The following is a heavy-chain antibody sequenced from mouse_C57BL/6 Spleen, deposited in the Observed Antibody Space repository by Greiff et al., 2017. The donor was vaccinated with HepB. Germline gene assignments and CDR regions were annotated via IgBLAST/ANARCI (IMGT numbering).Heavy chain of an antibody. CDR2: IDPENGDT. J-gene: IGHJ3*01. D-gene: IGHD2-4*01. Sequence: VQLKESGAELVRPGASVKLSCTASGFNIKDDYMHWVKQRPEQGLEWIGWIDPENGDTEYASKFQGKATITADTSSNTAYLQLSSLTSEDTAVYYCTFYDYEDWFAYWGQGTLVTVSA. CDR3: TFYDYEDWFAY. V-gene: IGHV14-4*01. CDR1: GFNIKDDY.